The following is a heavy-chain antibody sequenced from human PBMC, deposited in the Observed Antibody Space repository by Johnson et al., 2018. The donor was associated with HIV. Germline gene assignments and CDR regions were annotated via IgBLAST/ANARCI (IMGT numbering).Heavy chain of an antibody. CDR1: GFTFDDYA. D-gene: IGHD3-10*02. V-gene: IGHV3-9*01. CDR2: ISWNSGSI. CDR3: GLLGLCWAM. Sequence: LVESGGGLVQPGRSLRLSCAASGFTFDDYAMHWVRQAPGKGLEWVSGISWNSGSIGYADSVKGRFTISRDNAKNSLYLQVNSLRAEDTGHNVRGLLGLCWAMWG. J-gene: IGHJ1*01.